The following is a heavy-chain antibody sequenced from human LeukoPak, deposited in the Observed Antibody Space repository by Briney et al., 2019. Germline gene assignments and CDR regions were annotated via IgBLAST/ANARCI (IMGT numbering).Heavy chain of an antibody. CDR2: IQTDGSEK. J-gene: IGHJ4*02. CDR3: AKDRGWLQFDY. D-gene: IGHD5-24*01. V-gene: IGHV3-7*04. Sequence: GGSLRLSCAASGFTFSDHWMSWVRQTPGKGLEWVADIQTDGSEKYLVDSVKGRFTISRDNAKMSLYLQMNSLRVEDTAVYYCAKDRGWLQFDYWGQGILVGVAS. CDR1: GFTFSDHW.